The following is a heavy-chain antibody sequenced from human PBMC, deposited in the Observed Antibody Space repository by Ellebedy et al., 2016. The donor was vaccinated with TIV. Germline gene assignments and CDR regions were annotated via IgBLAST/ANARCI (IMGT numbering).Heavy chain of an antibody. V-gene: IGHV4-4*07. CDR1: GGSISSNR. Sequence: MPSETLSLTCTVSGGSISSNRWSWIRQPAGKGLEWIGRIYSSGSTTYNPSLKSRVTLSLDTSKNQVFLNLSSVTAADTAVYYCARVSNAVSAGYDYWGQGTLVTVSS. J-gene: IGHJ4*02. D-gene: IGHD6-13*01. CDR2: IYSSGST. CDR3: ARVSNAVSAGYDY.